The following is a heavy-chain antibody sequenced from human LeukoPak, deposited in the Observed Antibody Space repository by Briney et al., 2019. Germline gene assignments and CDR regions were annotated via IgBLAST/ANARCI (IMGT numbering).Heavy chain of an antibody. D-gene: IGHD3-10*01. J-gene: IGHJ6*02. CDR3: ARSYYGSGTSYGMDV. CDR1: GLTFSRYW. V-gene: IGHV3-7*04. CDR2: IKQDGSEN. Sequence: QPGGSLRLSCAASGLTFSRYWMSWVRQAPGKGLEWVANIKQDGSENYFVDSVKGRFTISRDNARNSLYLQLNSVRAEDTAVYYCARSYYGSGTSYGMDVWGQGTTVTVSS.